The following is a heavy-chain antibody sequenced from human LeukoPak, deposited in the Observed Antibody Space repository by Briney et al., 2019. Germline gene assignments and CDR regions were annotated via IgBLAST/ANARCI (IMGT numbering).Heavy chain of an antibody. CDR3: AGGSTIFYYFDY. V-gene: IGHV3-66*01. CDR1: GFTVSSNY. J-gene: IGHJ4*02. CDR2: IYSGGST. Sequence: GGSLRLSCAASGFTVSSNYMSWVRQAPGKGLEWVSVIYSGGSTYYADSVKGRFTISRDNSKNTLYLQMNSLRAADTAVYYCAGGSTIFYYFDYGGQGNLVTVTS. D-gene: IGHD3-3*01.